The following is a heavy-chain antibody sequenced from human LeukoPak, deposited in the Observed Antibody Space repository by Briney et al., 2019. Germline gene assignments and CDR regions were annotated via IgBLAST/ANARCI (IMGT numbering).Heavy chain of an antibody. CDR2: IYHSGST. J-gene: IGHJ4*02. Sequence: PSGTLSLTCAVSGDSISSNNWWSWVRQPPGKGLEWIVEIYHSGSTNYNPSLKSRVTISVDKSKNQFSLKVSSVTAADTAVYYCTRAPPYGSGWSKGVLDYWGQGTLVTVSS. V-gene: IGHV4-4*02. D-gene: IGHD6-19*01. CDR1: GDSISSNNW. CDR3: TRAPPYGSGWSKGVLDY.